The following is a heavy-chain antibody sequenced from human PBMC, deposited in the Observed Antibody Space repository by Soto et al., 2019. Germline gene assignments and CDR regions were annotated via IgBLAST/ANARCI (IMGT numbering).Heavy chain of an antibody. D-gene: IGHD3-10*01. CDR2: ISGSGGST. CDR3: AKGETYYYGSGSHNWFDP. V-gene: IGHV3-23*01. CDR1: GFTFSSCA. Sequence: GGSLRLSCAASGFTFSSCAMSWVRQAPGKGLEWVSAISGSGGSTYYADSVKGRFTISRDNSKNTLYLQMNSLRAEDTAVYYCAKGETYYYGSGSHNWFDPWGQGTLVTVSS. J-gene: IGHJ5*02.